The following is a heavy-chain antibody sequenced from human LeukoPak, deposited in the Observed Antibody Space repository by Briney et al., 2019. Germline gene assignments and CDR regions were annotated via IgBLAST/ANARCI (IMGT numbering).Heavy chain of an antibody. Sequence: GGSLRPSCAASGFTFSDYYMSWIRQAPGKGLEWVSYISSSGSTVYYADSVKGRFTISRGNSKNTLYLQMNSLRAEDTAVYYCAKGPELLGSWFDPWGQGTLVTVSS. CDR1: GFTFSDYY. J-gene: IGHJ5*02. D-gene: IGHD1-26*01. V-gene: IGHV3-11*01. CDR3: AKGPELLGSWFDP. CDR2: ISSSGSTV.